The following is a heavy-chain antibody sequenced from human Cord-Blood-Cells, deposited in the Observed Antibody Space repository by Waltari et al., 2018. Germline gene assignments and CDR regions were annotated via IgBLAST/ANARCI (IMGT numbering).Heavy chain of an antibody. CDR2: IYPGDSDT. D-gene: IGHD2-2*02. CDR1: GYSFTSYW. CDR3: ARQELYCSSTSCYTNWFDP. Sequence: EVQLVQSGAEVKKPGESLKISCKGSGYSFTSYWIGWVRQMPGKGLEWMGIIYPGDSDTRYSPSFQGQVTISADKSISTAYLQWSSLKASDTAMYYCARQELYCSSTSCYTNWFDPWGQGTLVTVSS. V-gene: IGHV5-51*01. J-gene: IGHJ5*02.